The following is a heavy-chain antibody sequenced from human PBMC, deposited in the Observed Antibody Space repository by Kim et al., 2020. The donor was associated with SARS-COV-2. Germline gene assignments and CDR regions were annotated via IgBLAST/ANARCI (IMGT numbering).Heavy chain of an antibody. Sequence: ASVKVSCKASGYTFTSYGISWVRQAPGQGLEWMGWISAYNGNTNYAQKLQGRVTMTTDTSTSTAYMELRSLSSDDTAVYYCARAYYDILTGYCRYFDYWGQGTLVAVSS. D-gene: IGHD3-9*01. J-gene: IGHJ4*02. CDR3: ARAYYDILTGYCRYFDY. CDR2: ISAYNGNT. V-gene: IGHV1-18*01. CDR1: GYTFTSYG.